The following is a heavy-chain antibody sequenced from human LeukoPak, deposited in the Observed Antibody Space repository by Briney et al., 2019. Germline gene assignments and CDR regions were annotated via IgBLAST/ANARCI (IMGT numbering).Heavy chain of an antibody. Sequence: GGSLRLSCAASGFTVSSNYMSWVRQAPGKGLEWVLVIYSGGSTYYADSVKGRFTISRHNSKNTLYLQMNSLRAEDTAVYYCARGWFGELFPFDYWGQGTLVTVSS. V-gene: IGHV3-53*04. CDR2: IYSGGST. CDR1: GFTVSSNY. D-gene: IGHD3-10*01. CDR3: ARGWFGELFPFDY. J-gene: IGHJ4*02.